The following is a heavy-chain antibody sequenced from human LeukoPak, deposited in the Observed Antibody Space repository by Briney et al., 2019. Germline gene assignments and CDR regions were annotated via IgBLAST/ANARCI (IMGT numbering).Heavy chain of an antibody. Sequence: AASVKVSCKASGGTFSSYAISWVRQAPGQGLEWMGGIIPIFGTANYAQKFQGRVTITTDESTSTAYMELSSLRSEDTAVYYCARVIGNSGAFDIWGQGTTVTVSS. CDR1: GGTFSSYA. CDR2: IIPIFGTA. CDR3: ARVIGNSGAFDI. J-gene: IGHJ3*02. D-gene: IGHD4-23*01. V-gene: IGHV1-69*05.